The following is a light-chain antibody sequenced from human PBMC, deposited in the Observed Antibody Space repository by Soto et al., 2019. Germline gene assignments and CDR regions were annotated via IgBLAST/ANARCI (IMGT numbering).Light chain of an antibody. CDR2: GAS. J-gene: IGKJ5*01. Sequence: EIVLTQSPGTLCLSPGERATLSCRASHSVSNNLAWYQKKAGQAPRLLIYGASSRATGIPDRFSGGGSGTNFTLAISSLQAEDVAVYYCQQYNNWPPDFGQGTRLEI. CDR1: HSVSNN. CDR3: QQYNNWPPD. V-gene: IGKV3D-15*01.